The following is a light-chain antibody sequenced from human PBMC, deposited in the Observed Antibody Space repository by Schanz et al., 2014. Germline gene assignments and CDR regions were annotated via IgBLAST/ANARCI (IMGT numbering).Light chain of an antibody. CDR2: RAS. Sequence: EIVLTQSPGTLSLSPGEGATLSCRSSQTISSNYLAWYQQKPGQAPRLLIYRASSRATGIPDRFSGSGSGTDFTLTISRLEPEDFAVYYCQQYDTSPPTWTFGQGAKVEIK. V-gene: IGKV3-20*01. J-gene: IGKJ1*01. CDR3: QQYDTSPPTWT. CDR1: QTISSNY.